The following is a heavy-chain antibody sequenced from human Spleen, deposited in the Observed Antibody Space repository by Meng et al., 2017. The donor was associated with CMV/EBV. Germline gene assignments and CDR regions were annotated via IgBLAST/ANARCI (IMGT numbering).Heavy chain of an antibody. V-gene: IGHV3-30*02. CDR3: ARANYYDSSGYSYYYGMDV. J-gene: IGHJ6*02. CDR1: GFTFSSYG. Sequence: GGSLRLSCAASGFTFSSYGMHWVRQAPGKGLEWVAFIRYDGSNKYYADSVKGRFTISRDNPKNTLYLQMNSLRAEDTAVYYCARANYYDSSGYSYYYGMDVWGQGTTVTVSS. D-gene: IGHD3-22*01. CDR2: IRYDGSNK.